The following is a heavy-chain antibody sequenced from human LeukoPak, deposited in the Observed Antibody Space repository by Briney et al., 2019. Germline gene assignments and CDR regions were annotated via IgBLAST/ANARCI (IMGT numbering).Heavy chain of an antibody. J-gene: IGHJ4*02. CDR1: GYSISSGYY. CDR2: IYHSGST. D-gene: IGHD1-26*01. CDR3: ARDDEWELPNYFDY. Sequence: SETLSLTCTVSGYSISSGYYWGWIRPPPGKGLEWIGSIYHSGSTYYNPSLKSRVTISVDTSKNQFSLKLSSVTAADTAVYYCARDDEWELPNYFDYWGQGTLVTVSS. V-gene: IGHV4-38-2*02.